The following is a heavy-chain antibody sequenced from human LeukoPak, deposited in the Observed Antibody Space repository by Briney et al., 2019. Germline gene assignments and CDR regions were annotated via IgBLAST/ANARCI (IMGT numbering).Heavy chain of an antibody. CDR3: ASDANYDFWSGYYALDY. V-gene: IGHV3-30*02. Sequence: PGGSLRLSCAASGFTFDDYGMSWVRQAPGKGLEWVAFIRYDGSNKYYADSVKGRFTISRDNTKNTLYLQMNSLRAEDTAVYYCASDANYDFWSGYYALDYWGQGTLVTVSS. D-gene: IGHD3-3*01. CDR2: IRYDGSNK. CDR1: GFTFDDYG. J-gene: IGHJ4*02.